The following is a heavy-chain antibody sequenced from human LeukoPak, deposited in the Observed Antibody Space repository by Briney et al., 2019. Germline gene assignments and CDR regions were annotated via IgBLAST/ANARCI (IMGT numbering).Heavy chain of an antibody. CDR1: GYSFTSYW. V-gene: IGHV5-51*01. CDR2: IYPRDSNT. D-gene: IGHD6-13*01. Sequence: GESLKISCKGSGYSFTSYWIDWVRQMPRKGLEWMGIIYPRDSNTIYSPSFQGQVTISVDTSINTAYLQWISLKASDTAMYYCARHPIAAGGAYNWFDPWGQGTLVTVSS. CDR3: ARHPIAAGGAYNWFDP. J-gene: IGHJ5*02.